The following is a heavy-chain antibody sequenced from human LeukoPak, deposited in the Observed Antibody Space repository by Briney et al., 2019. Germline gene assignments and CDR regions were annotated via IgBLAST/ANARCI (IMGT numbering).Heavy chain of an antibody. CDR3: ARRGGAHLMDV. CDR2: ISSSGFTT. J-gene: IGHJ6*02. V-gene: IGHV3-48*03. D-gene: IGHD3-16*01. CDR1: GFTFSNYE. Sequence: GGSLRLSCAPSGFTFSNYEMNWVRQAPGKGLEWVSYISSSGFTTYYADSVKGRFTISRDNAKNSLCLQMNSLRAEDTAIYYCARRGGAHLMDVWGQGTTVTVSS.